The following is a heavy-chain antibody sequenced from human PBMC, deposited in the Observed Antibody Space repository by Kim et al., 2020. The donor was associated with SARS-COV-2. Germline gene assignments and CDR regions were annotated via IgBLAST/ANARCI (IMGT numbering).Heavy chain of an antibody. CDR3: AAYGITGTYTAEYHAFDI. Sequence: KSRVTISVDTSKNQFSLKLSSVTAADTAVYYCAAYGITGTYTAEYHAFDIWGQGTMVTVSS. D-gene: IGHD1-20*01. V-gene: IGHV4-39*01. J-gene: IGHJ3*02.